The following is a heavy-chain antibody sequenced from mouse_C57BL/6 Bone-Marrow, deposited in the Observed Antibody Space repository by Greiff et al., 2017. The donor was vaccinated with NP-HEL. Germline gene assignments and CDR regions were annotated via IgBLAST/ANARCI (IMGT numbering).Heavy chain of an antibody. D-gene: IGHD1-1*01. Sequence: QVQLQQSGAELVRPGASVKLSCKASGYTFTDYYINWVKQRPGQGLEWIARIYPGSGNTYYNEKFKGKATLTAEKSSSTAYMQLSSLTSEDSAVYFCARGVTTVVDDWGQGTTLTVSS. J-gene: IGHJ2*01. CDR1: GYTFTDYY. V-gene: IGHV1-76*01. CDR3: ARGVTTVVDD. CDR2: IYPGSGNT.